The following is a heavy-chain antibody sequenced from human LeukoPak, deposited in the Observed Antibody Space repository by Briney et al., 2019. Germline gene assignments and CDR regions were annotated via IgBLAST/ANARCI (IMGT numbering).Heavy chain of an antibody. CDR3: ARDYPPD. V-gene: IGHV3-74*01. CDR2: INSDGKTT. CDR1: GLTFSRYW. J-gene: IGHJ4*02. Sequence: GGSLRLSCAASGLTFSRYWMTWVRQAPGKGLVWVSRINSDGKTTTYADSVKGRFTISRDNAQNTLYLQMNSLSAEDTAVYYCARDYPPDWGQGTLVTVSA.